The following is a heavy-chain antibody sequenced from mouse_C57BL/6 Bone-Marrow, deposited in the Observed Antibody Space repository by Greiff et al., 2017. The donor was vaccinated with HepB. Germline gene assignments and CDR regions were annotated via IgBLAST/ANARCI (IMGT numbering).Heavy chain of an antibody. V-gene: IGHV1-81*01. CDR1: GYTFTSYG. CDR3: ASGITTVVAPFDY. Sequence: QVQLQQSGAELARPGASVKLSCKASGYTFTSYGISWVKQRTGQGLEWIGEIYPRSGNTYYNEKFKGKATLTADKSSSTAYMELRSLTSEDSVVYFCASGITTVVAPFDYWGQGTTLTVSS. CDR2: IYPRSGNT. D-gene: IGHD1-1*01. J-gene: IGHJ2*01.